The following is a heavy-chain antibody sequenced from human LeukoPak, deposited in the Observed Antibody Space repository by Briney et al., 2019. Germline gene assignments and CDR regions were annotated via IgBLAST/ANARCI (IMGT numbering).Heavy chain of an antibody. CDR2: VIPIFGTA. CDR3: ARGYMAAELDY. Sequence: GSSVKVSCKASGGTFSSYAISWVRQAPGQGVEWMGRVIPIFGTANYAQKFQGRVTITTDESTSTAYMELSSLRSEDTAVYYCARGYMAAELDYGGQGPLVPVSS. D-gene: IGHD6-13*01. V-gene: IGHV1-69*05. CDR1: GGTFSSYA. J-gene: IGHJ4*02.